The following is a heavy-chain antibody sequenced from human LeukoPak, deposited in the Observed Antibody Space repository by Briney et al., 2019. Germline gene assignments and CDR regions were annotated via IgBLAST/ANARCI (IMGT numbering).Heavy chain of an antibody. Sequence: SETLSLTCMVSGGSLSSYYWSWIRQPPGKGVEWIGYIYYSGSTNYNPSLKSRVTISVDTSKNQFSLKLSSVTAADTAVYYCARVGGGGIVEGTYFDYWGQGTLVTVSS. CDR2: IYYSGST. CDR3: ARVGGGGIVEGTYFDY. V-gene: IGHV4-59*01. J-gene: IGHJ4*02. D-gene: IGHD3-16*01. CDR1: GGSLSSYY.